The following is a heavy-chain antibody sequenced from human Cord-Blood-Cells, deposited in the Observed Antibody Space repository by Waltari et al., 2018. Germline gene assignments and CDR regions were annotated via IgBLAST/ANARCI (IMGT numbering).Heavy chain of an antibody. V-gene: IGHV4-34*01. J-gene: IGHJ4*02. CDR3: ARGQLWAAPDY. CDR1: GGSFSGYY. Sequence: QVQLQQWGAGLLKPSETLSLTCAVYGGSFSGYYWSWIRQPPGKGLEWIGEIKHSGSTNYNPALKIRVTISVDTSKNQFSLNLSSVTAADTAVYYCARGQLWAAPDYWGQGTLVTVSS. CDR2: IKHSGST. D-gene: IGHD5-18*01.